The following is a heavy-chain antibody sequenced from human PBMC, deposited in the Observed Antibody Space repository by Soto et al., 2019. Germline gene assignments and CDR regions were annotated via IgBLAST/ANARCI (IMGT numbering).Heavy chain of an antibody. Sequence: SETLSLTCAVYGGSFSGYYWSWIRQPPGKGLEWIGEINHSGSTNYNPSLKSRVTISVDTSKNQFSLKLSSVTAADTAVYYCACSKRWKRAYYGSGSYRDYWGQGTLVTVSS. J-gene: IGHJ4*02. D-gene: IGHD3-10*01. CDR3: ACSKRWKRAYYGSGSYRDY. V-gene: IGHV4-34*01. CDR2: INHSGST. CDR1: GGSFSGYY.